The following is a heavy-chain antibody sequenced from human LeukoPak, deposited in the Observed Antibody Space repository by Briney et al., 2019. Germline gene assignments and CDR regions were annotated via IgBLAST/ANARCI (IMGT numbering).Heavy chain of an antibody. CDR2: INSDGSWT. CDR3: VSFYETY. CDR1: GNYW. D-gene: IGHD2/OR15-2a*01. Sequence: GGSLRLSCAAFGNYWMHWVRQAPGKGLVWVSHINSDGSWTSYADSVKGRFTISKDNAKNTVYLQMNSLRAEDTAVYYCVSFYETYRGRGTLVTVSS. V-gene: IGHV3-74*01. J-gene: IGHJ4*02.